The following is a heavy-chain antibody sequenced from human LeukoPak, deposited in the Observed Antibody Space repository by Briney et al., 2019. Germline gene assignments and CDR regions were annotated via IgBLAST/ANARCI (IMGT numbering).Heavy chain of an antibody. V-gene: IGHV3-7*01. CDR2: INPDGSNM. J-gene: IGHJ4*02. CDR3: VSGFLQWLY. D-gene: IGHD3-3*01. CDR1: GFSFSSYW. Sequence: GGSLRLACAASGFSFSSYWMSWVRQAPGKGLEWVANINPDGSNMLYVDSVKGRFTISRDNAKNSLYLQMNNLRAEDTAVYFCVSGFLQWLYWGQGTLVTVSS.